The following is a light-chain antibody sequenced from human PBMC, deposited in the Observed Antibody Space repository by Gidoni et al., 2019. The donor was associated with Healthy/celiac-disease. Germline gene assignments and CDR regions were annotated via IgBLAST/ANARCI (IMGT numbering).Light chain of an antibody. Sequence: EIVLTQSPATLSLSPGERATLSCRASQSVSSYSAWYQQKPGQAPRLLIYDASNRATGIPARFSGSVSGTDFTLTISSLEPEDFAVYYCQQRSNWPPITFGQGTRLEIK. CDR2: DAS. CDR3: QQRSNWPPIT. V-gene: IGKV3-11*01. J-gene: IGKJ5*01. CDR1: QSVSSY.